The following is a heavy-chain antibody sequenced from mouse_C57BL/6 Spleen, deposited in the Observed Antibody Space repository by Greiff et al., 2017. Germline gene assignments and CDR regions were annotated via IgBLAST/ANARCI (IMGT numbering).Heavy chain of an antibody. D-gene: IGHD1-1*01. CDR1: GFTFSDYG. CDR3: ARNSITTVLFDY. Sequence: EVPLVESGGGLVKPGGSLKLSCAASGFTFSDYGMHWVRQAPEKGLEWVAYISSGSSTIYYADTVKGRFTISRDNAKNTLFLQMTSLRSEDTAMYYCARNSITTVLFDYWGQGTTLTVSS. CDR2: ISSGSSTI. J-gene: IGHJ2*01. V-gene: IGHV5-17*01.